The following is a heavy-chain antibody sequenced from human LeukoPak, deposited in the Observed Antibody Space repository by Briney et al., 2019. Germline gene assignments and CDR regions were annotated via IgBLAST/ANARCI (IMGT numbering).Heavy chain of an antibody. CDR2: IGISSNKI. CDR1: GFTLRSYT. D-gene: IGHD5-12*01. J-gene: IGHJ5*02. V-gene: IGHV3-21*01. Sequence: GGSLRLSCAASGFTLRSYTMNWVRQAPGKGLEWVSSIGISSNKIYYADSVKGRFIISRDNAKNSVYLQMNSLRAEGTAVYYCARDRGYGDHPNWFDPWGQGTQVTVSS. CDR3: ARDRGYGDHPNWFDP.